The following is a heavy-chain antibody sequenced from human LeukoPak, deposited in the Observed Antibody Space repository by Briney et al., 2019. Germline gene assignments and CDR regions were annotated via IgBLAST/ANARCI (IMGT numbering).Heavy chain of an antibody. D-gene: IGHD6-6*01. J-gene: IGHJ4*02. CDR3: ATYSSSGPFDY. CDR1: GGSISSSGYY. Sequence: PPQTLSLTCTVSGGSISSSGYYWSWIRQSPRKGLEWIGYIYFSGSTYYNPSLKSRVSISFDTSQNQFSLNLNYVTAADTAVYYCATYSSSGPFDYWGQGTLVTVSS. CDR2: IYFSGST. V-gene: IGHV4-30-4*08.